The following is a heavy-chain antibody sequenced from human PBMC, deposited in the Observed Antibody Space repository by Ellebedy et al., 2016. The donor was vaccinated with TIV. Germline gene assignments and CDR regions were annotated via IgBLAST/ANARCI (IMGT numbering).Heavy chain of an antibody. D-gene: IGHD2-15*01. J-gene: IGHJ4*02. CDR1: GLTVRDNY. Sequence: PGGSLRLSCAASGLTVRDNYIHWVRQAPGKGLEWVSSIYADGATYYADSVKGRFAISRDNSKNTLYLQMNSLRAEDTAVYYCAKFLGFCSGATCVIDHWGQGTLVTVSS. CDR2: IYADGAT. V-gene: IGHV3-53*01. CDR3: AKFLGFCSGATCVIDH.